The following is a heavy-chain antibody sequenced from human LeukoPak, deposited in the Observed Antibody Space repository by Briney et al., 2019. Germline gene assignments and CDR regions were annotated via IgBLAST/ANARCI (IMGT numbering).Heavy chain of an antibody. Sequence: SQTLSLTCAISGDSVSSKNSAWHWIRQSPLRGLEWLGGTYYRSRWSKDYAVSVRSRITINPDTSKNQFSLQLNSVTPEDTAVYYCARDLNGDFSLDSWGQGTLVTVSS. V-gene: IGHV6-1*01. CDR2: TYYRSRWSK. CDR1: GDSVSSKNSA. CDR3: ARDLNGDFSLDS. J-gene: IGHJ4*02. D-gene: IGHD4-17*01.